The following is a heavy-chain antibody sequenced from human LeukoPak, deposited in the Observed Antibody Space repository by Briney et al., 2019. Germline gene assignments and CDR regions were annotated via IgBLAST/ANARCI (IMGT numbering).Heavy chain of an antibody. CDR3: SRGTDAYKCGNS. J-gene: IGHJ4*02. D-gene: IGHD5-24*01. V-gene: IGHV4-34*01. CDR2: IHYSGRI. CDR1: GGSFSGYY. Sequence: PSETLPLTCAVYGGSFSGYYWTWIRQPPGKGLEWIGKIHYSGRINYNPSLKSRVTISADTSNNHFSLKMNSVTAADTAVYYCSRGTDAYKCGNSWGQGTLVTVSS.